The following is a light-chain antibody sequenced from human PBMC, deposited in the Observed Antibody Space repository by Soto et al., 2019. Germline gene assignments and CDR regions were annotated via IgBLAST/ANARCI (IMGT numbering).Light chain of an antibody. V-gene: IGKV3-20*01. Sequence: ENVLTQSPGTLSLSPGERATLSCRASQTITGNYLAWYQQKPGQAPRLLVHGASSRATDIQDRFSGSGSGTDFTLTISRMEPEDFSVYYCHQYGHSPLPGSSPLPFGGGTKVEIK. CDR3: HQYGHSPLPGSSPLP. CDR1: QTITGNY. CDR2: GAS. J-gene: IGKJ4*01.